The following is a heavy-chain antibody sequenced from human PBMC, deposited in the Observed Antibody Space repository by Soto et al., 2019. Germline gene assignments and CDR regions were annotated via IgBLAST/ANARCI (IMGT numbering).Heavy chain of an antibody. Sequence: SETLSLTCTVSGGSISSGDYYWSWIRQPPGKGLEWIGDIYYSGSTYYKPSLKNRDTISVDTSKNQFSLKLSSVTAADTAVYFCAGIQSKRLSGLDPWGQGTLVTVSS. CDR3: AGIQSKRLSGLDP. V-gene: IGHV4-30-4*01. D-gene: IGHD5-18*01. CDR2: IYYSGST. J-gene: IGHJ5*02. CDR1: GGSISSGDYY.